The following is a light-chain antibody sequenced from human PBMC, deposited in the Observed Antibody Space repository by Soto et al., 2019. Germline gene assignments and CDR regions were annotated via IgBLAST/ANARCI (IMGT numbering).Light chain of an antibody. CDR2: DAS. V-gene: IGKV1-5*01. J-gene: IGKJ1*01. CDR1: QSMNDW. CDR3: LRYNFFSQT. Sequence: DIQMTQSPSTLSASVGDRVTITCRASQSMNDWLAWYQQKPGKPPKVLIYDASSLQSGVPSRFSGSGSGTEFTLTIGSLQPDDVATYYSLRYNFFSQTFVQGTKV.